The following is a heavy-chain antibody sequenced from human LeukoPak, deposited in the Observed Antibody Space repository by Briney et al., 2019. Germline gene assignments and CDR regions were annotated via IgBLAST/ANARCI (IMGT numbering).Heavy chain of an antibody. CDR2: ISGSGGGGDT. J-gene: IGHJ5*02. CDR3: AKEAGDWPHNWFDP. D-gene: IGHD2-21*02. CDR1: GFTFSNYA. Sequence: PGGSLRLSCAASGFTFSNYAMSWVRQAPGKGLEWVSNISGSGGGGDTYYADSVKGRFTISRDNSRNTLYLQMNSLRAVDTAFYYCAKEAGDWPHNWFDPWGQGTLVTVSS. V-gene: IGHV3-23*01.